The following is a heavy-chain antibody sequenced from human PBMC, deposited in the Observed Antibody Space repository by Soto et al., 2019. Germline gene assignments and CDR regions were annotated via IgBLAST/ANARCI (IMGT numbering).Heavy chain of an antibody. V-gene: IGHV3-30*18. CDR2: ISYDGSST. D-gene: IGHD3-3*01. CDR1: GFTFNTYG. J-gene: IGHJ6*02. CDR3: AKDNTRYLAWPHLFYGMGV. Sequence: QVQLVESGGGVVQPGRSLRLSCAASGFTFNTYGMHWVRQAPGKGLEWVAVISYDGSSTYYADSVKGRFTISRDNSKNTLYLQMNSLRAEDRAVFYCAKDNTRYLAWPHLFYGMGVWGQGTTVTVSS.